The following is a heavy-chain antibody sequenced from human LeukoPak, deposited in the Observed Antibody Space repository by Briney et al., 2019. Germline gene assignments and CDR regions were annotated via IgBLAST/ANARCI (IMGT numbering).Heavy chain of an antibody. Sequence: PGESLRLSCAASGFTFNTYAMSWVRQAPGKGLEWVSVISGGGDSTDYADSMKGRFTISRDNSKNTLYLQMNSLRAEDTALYYCAKLGCTGTFCYANYWGQGTLVTVSS. CDR3: AKLGCTGTFCYANY. V-gene: IGHV3-23*01. CDR1: GFTFNTYA. J-gene: IGHJ4*02. D-gene: IGHD2-2*01. CDR2: ISGGGDST.